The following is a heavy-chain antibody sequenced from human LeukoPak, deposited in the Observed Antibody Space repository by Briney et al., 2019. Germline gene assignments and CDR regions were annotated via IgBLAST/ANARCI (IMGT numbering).Heavy chain of an antibody. J-gene: IGHJ4*02. CDR1: GFTFSNAW. CDR2: IKSKSDDGTT. CDR3: TDLHYGDPYFGY. D-gene: IGHD4-17*01. V-gene: IGHV3-15*01. Sequence: PGGSVRLSCAASGFTFSNAWMSWVRQAPGKGLEWVVLIKSKSDDGTTDYAAPVKGRFTISRGDSTNTLFLQMNSLKTEDIDVYYCTDLHYGDPYFGYWAQGPGDSVSS.